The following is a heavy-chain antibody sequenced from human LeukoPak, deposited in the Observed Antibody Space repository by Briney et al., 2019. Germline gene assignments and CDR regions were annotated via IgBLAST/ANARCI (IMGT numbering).Heavy chain of an antibody. D-gene: IGHD4-17*01. CDR2: INHSGST. CDR3: ARGITVTTYYFDY. Sequence: PSETLSLTCAVYGGSFSGYYWSWIRQPPGKGLEWIGEINHSGSTNYNPSLKSRVTISVDTSKNQFSLKLSSVTAADTAVYYCARGITVTTYYFDYWGQGTLVTVSS. CDR1: GGSFSGYY. V-gene: IGHV4-34*01. J-gene: IGHJ4*02.